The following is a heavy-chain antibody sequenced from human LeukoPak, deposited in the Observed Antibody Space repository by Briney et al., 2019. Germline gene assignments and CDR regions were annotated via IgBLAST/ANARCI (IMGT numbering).Heavy chain of an antibody. CDR2: IGSSGSTI. CDR1: GFTFSDYY. Sequence: GGSLRLSCAASGFTFSDYYMSWIRQAPGKGLEWVSYIGSSGSTIYYADSVKGRFTISRDNAKNSLYLQMNSLRAEDTAVYYCAKDPIFSGSYGVFDYWGLGTLVTVSS. V-gene: IGHV3-11*01. D-gene: IGHD1-26*01. CDR3: AKDPIFSGSYGVFDY. J-gene: IGHJ4*02.